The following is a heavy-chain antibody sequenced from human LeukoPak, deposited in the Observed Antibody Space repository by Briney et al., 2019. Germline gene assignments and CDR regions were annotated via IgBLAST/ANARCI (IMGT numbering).Heavy chain of an antibody. CDR2: TFYRSKWYN. Sequence: SQTLLLTCAISGDSVSRNTAGWSWIRQSPSRGLEWLGRTFYRSKWYNDYAVSVKSRITINPDTSKNQFSLQLNSVTPEDTAVYYCARRSQLVSTFDYWGQGTLVTVSS. D-gene: IGHD6-13*01. CDR1: GDSVSRNTAG. CDR3: ARRSQLVSTFDY. V-gene: IGHV6-1*01. J-gene: IGHJ4*02.